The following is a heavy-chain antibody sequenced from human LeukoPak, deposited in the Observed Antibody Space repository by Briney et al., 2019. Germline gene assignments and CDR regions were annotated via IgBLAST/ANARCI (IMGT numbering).Heavy chain of an antibody. CDR1: GGTFSSYT. CDR2: IIPILSIA. J-gene: IGHJ4*02. D-gene: IGHD1-1*01. Sequence: SVKVSCKASGGTFSSYTISWVRQAPGQGLEWMGRIIPILSIANYAQKFQGRVTITADKSTNTAYMELSSLRSEDTAVYYCARGQSGWKEFDYWGQGTLVTVSS. CDR3: ARGQSGWKEFDY. V-gene: IGHV1-69*02.